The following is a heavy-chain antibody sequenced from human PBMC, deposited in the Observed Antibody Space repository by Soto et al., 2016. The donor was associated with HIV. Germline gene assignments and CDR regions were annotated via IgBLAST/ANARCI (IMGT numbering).Heavy chain of an antibody. D-gene: IGHD3-22*01. Sequence: VQLVESGGGVVQPGRSLRLSCAASGFTFSNYAMHWVRQAPGKGLEWVAVISYDGSNKYYADSVKGRFTISRDNSKNTLYLQMNSLRAEDTAVYYCASGGLVGSSGYYYVMGYYWGQGTLVTVSS. V-gene: IGHV3-30*04. J-gene: IGHJ4*02. CDR1: GFTFSNYA. CDR2: ISYDGSNK. CDR3: ASGGLVGSSGYYYVMGYY.